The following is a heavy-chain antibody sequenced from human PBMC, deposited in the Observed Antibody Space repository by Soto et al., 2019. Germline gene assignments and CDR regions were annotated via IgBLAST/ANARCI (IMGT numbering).Heavy chain of an antibody. Sequence: GESLKISCAASGFTFSSYEMNWVRQAPGKGLEWVSYISSSGSTIYYADSVKGRFTISRDNAKNSLYLQMNSLRAEDTAVYYCARDRPKYSSSSDYYYGMDVWGQGTTVTVSS. J-gene: IGHJ6*02. CDR2: ISSSGSTI. D-gene: IGHD6-6*01. V-gene: IGHV3-48*03. CDR3: ARDRPKYSSSSDYYYGMDV. CDR1: GFTFSSYE.